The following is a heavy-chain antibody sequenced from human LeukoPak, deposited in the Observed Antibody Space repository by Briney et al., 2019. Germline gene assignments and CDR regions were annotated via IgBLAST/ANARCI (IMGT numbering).Heavy chain of an antibody. CDR3: ATAAAYDIRSRFHYSGMDV. V-gene: IGHV3-21*01. J-gene: IGHJ6*02. CDR2: ISSSSSYI. D-gene: IGHD3-9*01. CDR1: GFTFSSYS. Sequence: GGPLTLSCAASGFTFSSYSMNWVRHAPGKGQEWVSSISSSSSYIYYADPVQGRFTISRDNAKNSLYLQMHSLRDEDTAVYYCATAAAYDIRSRFHYSGMDVWGQGTTVTVSS.